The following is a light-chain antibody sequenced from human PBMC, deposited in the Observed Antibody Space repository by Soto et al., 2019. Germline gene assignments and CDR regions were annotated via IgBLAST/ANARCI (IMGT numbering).Light chain of an antibody. Sequence: DIPMTQSPSTLSASVGDRVTITCRASQTISSGLARYQQKPGKAPKVLIYDASTLESGVPSRFSGSGSGTEFTLTISSLQPDDFATYYCQQYKSYKTFGQGTKVEIK. V-gene: IGKV1-5*01. CDR2: DAS. J-gene: IGKJ1*01. CDR1: QTISSG. CDR3: QQYKSYKT.